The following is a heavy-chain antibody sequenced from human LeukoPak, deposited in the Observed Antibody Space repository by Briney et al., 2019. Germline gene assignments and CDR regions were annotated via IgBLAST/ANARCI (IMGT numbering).Heavy chain of an antibody. D-gene: IGHD5-12*01. Sequence: GGSLRLSCAASGFTFSSYSMNWVRQAPGKGLEWVSSISSSSSYIYYADSVKGRFTISRDNSKNTLYLQLNSLRVEDTAVYYCARVGYSGYYSLDYWGQGTPVTVSS. CDR3: ARVGYSGYYSLDY. J-gene: IGHJ4*02. CDR1: GFTFSSYS. V-gene: IGHV3-21*01. CDR2: ISSSSSYI.